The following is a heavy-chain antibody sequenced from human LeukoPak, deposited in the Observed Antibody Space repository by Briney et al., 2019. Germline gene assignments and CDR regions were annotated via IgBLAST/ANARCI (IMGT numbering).Heavy chain of an antibody. V-gene: IGHV3-7*01. D-gene: IGHD5-18*01. J-gene: IGHJ4*02. CDR3: ARGVRYSYGYRVYYFDY. CDR1: GFTFSNYW. CDR2: IKQDGSEK. Sequence: PGGSLRLSCAASGFTFSNYWMSWVRQAPGKGLEWVANIKQDGSEKYYVDSVKGRFTISRDNAKNSLYLQMNSLRAEDTAVYYCARGVRYSYGYRVYYFDYWGQGTLVTVSS.